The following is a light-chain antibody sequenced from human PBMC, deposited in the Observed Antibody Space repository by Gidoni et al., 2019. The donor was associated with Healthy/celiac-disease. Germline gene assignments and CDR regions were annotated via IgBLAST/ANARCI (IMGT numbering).Light chain of an antibody. V-gene: IGKV1-39*01. CDR3: QQSYSTPPNS. CDR2: AAS. J-gene: IGKJ2*03. CDR1: HSISSY. Sequence: IHMTHSPSFLSPSIGDRFTITCRASHSISSYLNWYQQKPGKAPKLLIYAASSLQSGVPARFSGSGSGTDFTLTISSLQPEDVATYYCQQSYSTPPNSFGQXTKLEIK.